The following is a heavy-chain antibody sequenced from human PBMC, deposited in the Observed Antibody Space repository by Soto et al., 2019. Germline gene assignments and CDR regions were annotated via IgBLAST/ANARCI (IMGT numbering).Heavy chain of an antibody. D-gene: IGHD3-22*01. Sequence: PSETLSLTCAVYGGSFSGYYWSWIRQPPGKGLEWIGEINHSGSTNYNPSLKSRVTISVDTSKNQFSLKLSSVTAADTAVYYCARGLQTHGSSGYYGHYWGQGTLVTVSS. CDR1: GGSFSGYY. CDR3: ARGLQTHGSSGYYGHY. CDR2: INHSGST. J-gene: IGHJ4*02. V-gene: IGHV4-34*01.